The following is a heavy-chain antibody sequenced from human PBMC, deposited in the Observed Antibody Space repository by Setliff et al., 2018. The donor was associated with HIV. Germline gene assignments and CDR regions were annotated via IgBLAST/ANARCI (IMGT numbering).Heavy chain of an antibody. D-gene: IGHD3-3*01. V-gene: IGHV3-7*01. J-gene: IGHJ3*01. CDR3: VRDPGGIFDAFDV. Sequence: PGGSLRLSCVASRFTFNDYWMSWVRQAPGKGLEWVANIDRDGSETNYVDSVKGRFTIFRDNAKSSMYLQMNSLRAEDTAIYYCVRDPGGIFDAFDVWGQGTMVTVSS. CDR2: IDRDGSET. CDR1: RFTFNDYW.